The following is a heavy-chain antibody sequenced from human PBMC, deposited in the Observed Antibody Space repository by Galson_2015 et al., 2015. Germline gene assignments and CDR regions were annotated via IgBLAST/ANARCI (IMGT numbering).Heavy chain of an antibody. V-gene: IGHV3-15*01. D-gene: IGHD1-26*01. CDR1: GFTFSNAW. Sequence: SLRLSCAASGFTFSNAWMSWVRQAPGEGLEWVGRANSKTDGGTTTYAAPVKGRFSISRDDSKSTLYLQMNSLKTEDTAVYYCTTDPELIPNWGQGTLVTVSS. J-gene: IGHJ4*02. CDR2: ANSKTDGGTT. CDR3: TTDPELIPN.